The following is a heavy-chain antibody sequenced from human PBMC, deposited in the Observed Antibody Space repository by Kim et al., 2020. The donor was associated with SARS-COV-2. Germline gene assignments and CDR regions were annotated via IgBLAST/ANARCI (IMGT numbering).Heavy chain of an antibody. CDR2: ISSSGSTI. J-gene: IGHJ4*02. Sequence: GGSLRLSCAASGFTFSSYEMNWVRQAPGKGLEWVSYISSSGSTIYYADSVKGRFTISRDNAKNSLYLQMNSLRAEDTAVYYCARVIWDDSSGYYYGGNYFDYWGQGTLVTVSS. CDR1: GFTFSSYE. CDR3: ARVIWDDSSGYYYGGNYFDY. D-gene: IGHD3-22*01. V-gene: IGHV3-48*03.